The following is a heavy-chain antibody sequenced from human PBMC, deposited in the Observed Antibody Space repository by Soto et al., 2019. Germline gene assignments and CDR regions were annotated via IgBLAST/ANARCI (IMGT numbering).Heavy chain of an antibody. D-gene: IGHD3-10*01. CDR2: VKSKTDGGTT. CDR3: TTQAGSGGPRHFYYYGMDV. J-gene: IGHJ6*02. Sequence: EVQLVESGGGLVKPGGSLTLSCAASGFTFSNAWMNWVRQAPGKGLEWVGRVKSKTDGGTTDYAAPVKGRFTISRDDSRNTLSLQMNSLKSEDTAVYYCTTQAGSGGPRHFYYYGMDVWGQGTTVTVSS. V-gene: IGHV3-15*07. CDR1: GFTFSNAW.